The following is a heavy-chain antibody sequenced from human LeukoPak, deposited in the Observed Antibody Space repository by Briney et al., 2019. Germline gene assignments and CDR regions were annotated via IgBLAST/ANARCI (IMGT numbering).Heavy chain of an antibody. CDR2: IIPILGIA. V-gene: IGHV1-69*04. Sequence: ASVKVSCKASGGTFSSYAISWVRQAPGQGLEWMGRIIPILGIANYAQKFQGRVTITADKSTSTAYMELSSLRSEDTAVYYCARPLEEDGSGSYSPLYYYYYGMDVWGQGTTVTVSS. CDR1: GGTFSSYA. D-gene: IGHD3-10*01. CDR3: ARPLEEDGSGSYSPLYYYYYGMDV. J-gene: IGHJ6*02.